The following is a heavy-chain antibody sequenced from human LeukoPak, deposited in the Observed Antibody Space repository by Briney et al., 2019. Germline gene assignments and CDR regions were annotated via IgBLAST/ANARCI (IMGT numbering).Heavy chain of an antibody. D-gene: IGHD6-19*01. CDR2: IYSGGST. CDR1: GFTVSSNY. V-gene: IGHV3-53*01. J-gene: IGHJ4*02. CDR3: ARTLLGYSSGWYYFDY. Sequence: PGGSLRLSCAASGFTVSSNYMSWVRQAPGKGLEWVSVIYSGGSTYYADSVKGRFTISRDNSKNTLYLQMNSLRAEDTAVYYCARTLLGYSSGWYYFDYWGQETLVTVSS.